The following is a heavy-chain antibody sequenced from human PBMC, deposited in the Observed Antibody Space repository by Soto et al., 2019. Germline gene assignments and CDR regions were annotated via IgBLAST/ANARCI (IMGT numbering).Heavy chain of an antibody. CDR3: ARVGSLGGSGTCMDV. V-gene: IGHV1-2*02. D-gene: IGHD3-10*01. CDR2: INPNSGGT. CDR1: GYTFTGYY. Sequence: ASVKVSCKASGYTFTGYYMHWARQAPGQGLEWMGWINPNSGGTNYAQKFQGRVTMTRDTSISTAHMELSRLRSDDTAVYYCARVGSLGGSGTCMDVCGQGPTVTVSS. J-gene: IGHJ6*02.